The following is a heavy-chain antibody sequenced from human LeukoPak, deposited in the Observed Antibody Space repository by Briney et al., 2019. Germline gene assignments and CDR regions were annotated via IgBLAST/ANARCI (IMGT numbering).Heavy chain of an antibody. Sequence: PGGSLRLSCVVSGFDFSGFSMSWVRQAPGKGLEWVAIMEEYGSYIFYVDSVKGRFIISRDNARNSLYLQMNNLRAEDTAVYYCARASVGWWHDRPYYMDVWGKGTTVTVSS. J-gene: IGHJ6*03. CDR2: MEEYGSYI. CDR1: GFDFSGFS. D-gene: IGHD2-8*02. CDR3: ARASVGWWHDRPYYMDV. V-gene: IGHV3-7*01.